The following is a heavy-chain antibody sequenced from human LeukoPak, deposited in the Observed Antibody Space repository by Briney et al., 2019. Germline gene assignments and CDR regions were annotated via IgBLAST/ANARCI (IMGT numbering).Heavy chain of an antibody. CDR1: GFNFRRHW. Sequence: GESLKISWQGFGFNFRRHWIGWVRKMPGKGLEWMAIIYPGDSDTRYSPAFQGQVSISADQSINTAYLQWSGLKASRTAMFYLGQLVGTPTSAYWGQGSLVIVSS. J-gene: IGHJ4*02. V-gene: IGHV5-51*01. CDR3: GQLVGTPTSAY. D-gene: IGHD6-13*01. CDR2: IYPGDSDT.